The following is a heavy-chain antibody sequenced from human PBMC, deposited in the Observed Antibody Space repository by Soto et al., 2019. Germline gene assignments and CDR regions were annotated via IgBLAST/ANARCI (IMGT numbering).Heavy chain of an antibody. CDR1: GFTFSNYA. Sequence: PGGSLRLSCAASGFTFSNYAMSWVRQAPGKGLEWVSSVSGAGLITYYADSVKGRFTISRDNAKNSLYLQMNSLRAEDTAVYYCARDNYYDSSGHDYWGQGT. V-gene: IGHV3-21*01. J-gene: IGHJ4*02. CDR2: VSGAGLIT. CDR3: ARDNYYDSSGHDY. D-gene: IGHD3-22*01.